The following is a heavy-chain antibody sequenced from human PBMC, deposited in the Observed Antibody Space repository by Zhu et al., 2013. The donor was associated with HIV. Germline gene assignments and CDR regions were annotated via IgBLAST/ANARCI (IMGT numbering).Heavy chain of an antibody. Sequence: QVQLVQSGAEVKKPGASVKVSCKASGYTFTGYYMHWVRQAPGQGLEWMGWINPNSGGTNYAQKFQGRVTMTRDTSISTAYMELSRLRSDDTAVYYCARASIVGEGSNGMDVVGPRDHGSPSP. V-gene: IGHV1-2*02. D-gene: IGHD1-26*01. CDR1: GYTFTGYY. CDR2: INPNSGGT. CDR3: ARASIVGEGSNGMDV. J-gene: IGHJ6*02.